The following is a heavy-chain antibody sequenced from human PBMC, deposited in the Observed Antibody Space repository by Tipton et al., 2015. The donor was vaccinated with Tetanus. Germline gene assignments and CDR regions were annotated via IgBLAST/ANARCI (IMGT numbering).Heavy chain of an antibody. Sequence: TLSLTCAVSGGSISTNNWWSWVRQPPGKGLEWIGDIFHSGSTNYNPSVESRLSMSVDTSKNQFSLKLSSVTAADTAVYYCARNTVAGTVTFDYWGQGTLVTVSS. CDR2: IFHSGST. CDR3: ARNTVAGTVTFDY. J-gene: IGHJ4*02. V-gene: IGHV4-4*02. CDR1: GGSISTNNW. D-gene: IGHD6-19*01.